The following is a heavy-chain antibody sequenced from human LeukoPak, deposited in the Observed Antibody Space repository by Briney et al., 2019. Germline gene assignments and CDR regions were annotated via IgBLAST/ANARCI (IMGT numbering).Heavy chain of an antibody. Sequence: PGGSLRLSCVASGFTFSSYRMNWVRQAPVKGLEWVSSISSSSSDKEYADSVKGRFTISRDNAKNSLYLQMSSLRADDTATYYCAKETSYYYVSSGEGNAFDIWGQGTVVTVSS. CDR1: GFTFSSYR. V-gene: IGHV3-21*04. J-gene: IGHJ3*02. D-gene: IGHD3-22*01. CDR3: AKETSYYYVSSGEGNAFDI. CDR2: ISSSSSDK.